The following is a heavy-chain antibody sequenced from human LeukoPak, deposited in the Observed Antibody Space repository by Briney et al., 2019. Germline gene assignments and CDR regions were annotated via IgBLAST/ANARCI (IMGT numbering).Heavy chain of an antibody. CDR2: IYYSGST. CDR1: GGSISSSSYY. V-gene: IGHV4-39*01. Sequence: SETLSLTCTVSGGSISSSSYYWGWIRQPPGKGLEWIGSIYYSGSTYYNPSLKSRVTISVDTSKNQFSLKLSSVTAADTAVYYCARLTYYYDSSGYPHRLFDYWGQGTLVTVSS. J-gene: IGHJ4*02. CDR3: ARLTYYYDSSGYPHRLFDY. D-gene: IGHD3-22*01.